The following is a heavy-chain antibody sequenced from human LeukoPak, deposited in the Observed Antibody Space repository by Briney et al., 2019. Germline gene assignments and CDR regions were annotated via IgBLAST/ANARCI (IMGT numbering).Heavy chain of an antibody. V-gene: IGHV3-23*01. CDR2: ISGSGGRT. J-gene: IGHJ5*02. D-gene: IGHD2-2*01. CDR1: GFAFTFSSYA. Sequence: PGGSLRLSRAASGFAFTFSSYAMGWVRQAPGEGLEWVSAISGSGGRTYCADSVKGRYTISRDNSKHTLFLQINSLRAEDPAVYYCAKEDCSITSCDAQVVGAIDPWGQGTLVTVSS. CDR3: AKEDCSITSCDAQVVGAIDP.